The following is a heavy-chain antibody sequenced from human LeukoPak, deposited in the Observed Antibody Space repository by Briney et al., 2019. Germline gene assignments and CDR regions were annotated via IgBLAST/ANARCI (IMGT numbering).Heavy chain of an antibody. Sequence: GGSLRLSCAASGFTFSDYVIYWVRQAPGKGLEWVAVMSHDGSNEEYADSVKGRFTISRDNSKKTHSLQMNSLRPDDTVMFYCARDFDIMTGYSVFDYWGQGTLVTVSS. D-gene: IGHD3-9*01. J-gene: IGHJ4*02. V-gene: IGHV3-30*04. CDR1: GFTFSDYV. CDR2: MSHDGSNE. CDR3: ARDFDIMTGYSVFDY.